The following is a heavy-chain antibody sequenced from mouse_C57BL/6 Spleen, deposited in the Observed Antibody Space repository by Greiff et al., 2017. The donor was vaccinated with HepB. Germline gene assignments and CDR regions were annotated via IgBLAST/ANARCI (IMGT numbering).Heavy chain of an antibody. Sequence: VQLQQSGPELVKPGASVKISCKASGYTFTDYNMDWVKQRHGQSLEWIGDINPNNGGTIYNQKFKGKATMTVDKSSSTAYMELRSLTSEVTAVDYCARRGSEGSCPFDYWGQGTLVTVSA. J-gene: IGHJ3*01. V-gene: IGHV1-18*01. CDR2: INPNNGGT. D-gene: IGHD1-1*01. CDR1: GYTFTDYN. CDR3: ARRGSEGSCPFDY.